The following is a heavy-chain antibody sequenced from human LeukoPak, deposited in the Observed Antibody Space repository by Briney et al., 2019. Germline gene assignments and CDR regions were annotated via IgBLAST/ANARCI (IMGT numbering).Heavy chain of an antibody. Sequence: SETLSLTCTVSGGSISSGGYYGSWARQHPGKGLEWIGYIYYSGSTYYNPSLKSRVTISVDTSENQFSLKLSPVTAADTAVYYCARGCYYYDSSASEVYFDYWGQGTLVTVSS. V-gene: IGHV4-31*03. D-gene: IGHD3-22*01. CDR2: IYYSGST. J-gene: IGHJ4*02. CDR1: GGSISSGGYY. CDR3: ARGCYYYDSSASEVYFDY.